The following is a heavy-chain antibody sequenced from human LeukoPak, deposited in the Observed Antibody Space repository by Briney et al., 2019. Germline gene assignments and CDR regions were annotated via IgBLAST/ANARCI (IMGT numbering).Heavy chain of an antibody. D-gene: IGHD2-15*01. Sequence: GASVKVSFKASGYTFTVYYMHWVRQAPGQGLEWMGWINPNSGGTNYAQKFQGRVTMTRDTSISTAYMELSRLRSDDTAVYCCARGYCSGGSCLGFYYYYMDVWGKGTTVTVSS. CDR1: GYTFTVYY. J-gene: IGHJ6*03. CDR3: ARGYCSGGSCLGFYYYYMDV. V-gene: IGHV1-2*02. CDR2: INPNSGGT.